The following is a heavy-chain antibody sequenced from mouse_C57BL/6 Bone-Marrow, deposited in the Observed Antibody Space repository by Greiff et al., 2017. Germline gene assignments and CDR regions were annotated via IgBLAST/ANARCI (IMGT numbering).Heavy chain of an antibody. CDR2: IDPETGGT. V-gene: IGHV1-15*01. CDR1: GYTFTDYE. D-gene: IGHD1-1*01. J-gene: IGHJ2*01. CDR3: TSPTVVATGPYYFDY. Sequence: VQLVESGAELVRPGASVTLSCKASGYTFTDYEMHWVKQTPVHGLEWIGAIDPETGGTAYNQKFKGKAILTADKSSSTAYMELRSLTSEDSAVYYCTSPTVVATGPYYFDYWGQGTTLTVSS.